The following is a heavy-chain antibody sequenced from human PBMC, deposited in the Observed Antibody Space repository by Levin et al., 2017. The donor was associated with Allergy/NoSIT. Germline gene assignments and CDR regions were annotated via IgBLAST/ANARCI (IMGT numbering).Heavy chain of an antibody. CDR1: GGSISGSY. CDR2: IYYSGST. V-gene: IGHV4-59*01. CDR3: ARDRTITTTGETYFYGMDV. Sequence: SQTLSLTCTVSGGSISGSYWSWIRQPPGKGLEWIGYIYYSGSTKYNPSLKSRVTISVDTSKNQFSLKLNSVTAADTAVYYCARDRTITTTGETYFYGMDVWGQGTTVTVSS. J-gene: IGHJ6*02. D-gene: IGHD7-27*01.